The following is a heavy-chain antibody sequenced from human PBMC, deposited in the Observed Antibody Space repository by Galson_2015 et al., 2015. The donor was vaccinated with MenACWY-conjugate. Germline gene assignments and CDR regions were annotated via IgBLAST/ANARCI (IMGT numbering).Heavy chain of an antibody. CDR1: GYSFTSYW. Sequence: QSGAVVKKPGESLRISCKGSGYSFTSYWVSWVGKMPGRGMEWMGRIDPTDSYTNYSTPFQDHVTISADKSISTAYLQWSSLKASDTAMYYCARDGGSYWYFDLWGRGTLVTVSS. J-gene: IGHJ2*01. D-gene: IGHD3-10*01. V-gene: IGHV5-10-1*01. CDR3: ARDGGSYWYFDL. CDR2: IDPTDSYT.